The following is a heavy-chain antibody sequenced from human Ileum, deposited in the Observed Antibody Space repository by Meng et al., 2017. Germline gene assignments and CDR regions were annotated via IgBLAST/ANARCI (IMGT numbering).Heavy chain of an antibody. D-gene: IGHD6-13*01. Sequence: GESLKISCAASGFTFSSYWMSWVRQAPGKGLEWVANIKQDGSEKYYVDSVKGRFTISRDNAKNSLYLQMNSLRAEDTAVYYCARGQYSSSWYYFDYWGQGTLVTVSS. CDR3: ARGQYSSSWYYFDY. J-gene: IGHJ4*02. CDR2: IKQDGSEK. V-gene: IGHV3-7*01. CDR1: GFTFSSYW.